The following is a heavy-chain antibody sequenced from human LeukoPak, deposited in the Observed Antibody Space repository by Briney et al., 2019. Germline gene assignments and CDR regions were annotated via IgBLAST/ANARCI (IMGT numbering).Heavy chain of an antibody. V-gene: IGHV3-48*01. CDR3: ARGNGYDPYYFDY. D-gene: IGHD5-12*01. CDR1: GFTFSSYS. Sequence: GGSLRLSCAASGFTFSSYSMNWVRQAPGKGLEWVSYISSSSSTIYYADSVKGRFTISRDNAKNSLYLQMNSLRAEDTAVYYCARGNGYDPYYFDYWGQGTLVTVSS. J-gene: IGHJ4*02. CDR2: ISSSSSTI.